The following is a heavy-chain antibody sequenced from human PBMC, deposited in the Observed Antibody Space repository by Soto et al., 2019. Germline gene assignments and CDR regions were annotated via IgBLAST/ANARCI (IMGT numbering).Heavy chain of an antibody. D-gene: IGHD1-26*01. J-gene: IGHJ5*02. CDR3: ARETGEVEPNWFAP. Sequence: HVQLQESGPGLVKPSQTLSLTCTVSGGSISSGGYYWSWIRQHPGKGLEWIGYIYYSGSTYYNPSLKSRVTISVDTSKNQCSLKLSSVTAADTAVYYCARETGEVEPNWFAPWGQGTLVTVSS. V-gene: IGHV4-31*03. CDR2: IYYSGST. CDR1: GGSISSGGYY.